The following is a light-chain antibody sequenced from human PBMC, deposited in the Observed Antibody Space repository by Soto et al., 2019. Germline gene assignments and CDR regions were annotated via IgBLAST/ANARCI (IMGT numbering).Light chain of an antibody. CDR1: NSDVGGYNY. CDR3: SSYSRSSTLVV. CDR2: DVS. J-gene: IGLJ2*01. V-gene: IGLV2-14*01. Sequence: QSALTQPASVSGSPGQSITISCTGTNSDVGGYNYVSWYQQHPGKAPKLMIYDVSNRPSGVSNRFSGSKSGNTASLTISGLQAEDEADYYCSSYSRSSTLVVFGGGTKLTVL.